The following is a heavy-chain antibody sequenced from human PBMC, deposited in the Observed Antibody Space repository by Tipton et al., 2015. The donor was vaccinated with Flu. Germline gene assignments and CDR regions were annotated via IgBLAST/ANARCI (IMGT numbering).Heavy chain of an antibody. J-gene: IGHJ4*02. CDR3: AKDAAFLHYDSTGYMGPLDS. CDR1: GLDLSSYG. D-gene: IGHD3-22*01. V-gene: IGHV3-30*18. CDR2: LSYDGTNS. Sequence: SLRLSCVASGLDLSSYGMHWVRQAPGKGLEWVAVLSYDGTNSYHADSLEGRFTISRDNSKNTLYLLMNRLRPEDTAVYYCAKDAAFLHYDSTGYMGPLDSRGQGTLVTVSS.